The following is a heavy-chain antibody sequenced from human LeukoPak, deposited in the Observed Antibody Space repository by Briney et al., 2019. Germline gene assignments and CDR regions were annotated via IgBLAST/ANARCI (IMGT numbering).Heavy chain of an antibody. CDR3: ARDLSRHGFTMYRGANRNYFDP. D-gene: IGHD3-10*01. J-gene: IGHJ5*02. CDR1: GYTFTGYY. Sequence: ASVKVSCKASGYTFTGYYMYWVRQAPGQGLEWMGWINPNSGATNYARKFQDRVTMTRDTSFTTAYMVLSRLRSDDTAVYYCARDLSRHGFTMYRGANRNYFDPWGQGTLVTVSS. CDR2: INPNSGAT. V-gene: IGHV1-2*02.